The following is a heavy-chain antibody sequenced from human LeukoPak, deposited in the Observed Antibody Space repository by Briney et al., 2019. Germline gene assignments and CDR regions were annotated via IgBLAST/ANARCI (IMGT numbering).Heavy chain of an antibody. V-gene: IGHV4-61*02. Sequence: SETLSLTCTVSGGSISSGSYYWSWIRQPAGKGLEWIGRIFSSGNTNYNPSLKSRVTISLDTSKNQFSLELSSVIAADTAVYYCARYWGSAVTGKAFDYWGQGTRFTVSS. CDR2: IFSSGNT. CDR3: ARYWGSAVTGKAFDY. J-gene: IGHJ4*02. CDR1: GGSISSGSYY. D-gene: IGHD6-19*01.